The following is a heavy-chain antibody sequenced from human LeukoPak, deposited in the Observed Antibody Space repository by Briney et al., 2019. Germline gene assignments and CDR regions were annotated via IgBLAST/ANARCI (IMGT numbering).Heavy chain of an antibody. J-gene: IGHJ4*02. D-gene: IGHD3-10*01. V-gene: IGHV3-23*01. Sequence: GGSLRLSCAASGLTFSTYAMTWVRQAPGKGLEWVSTLSDSGGSTYYADSVKGRFTISRDISKNTVYLQMNSLKAEDTAVYYCAKDGVVRGLGPYYFDSWGQGSLVTVSS. CDR1: GLTFSTYA. CDR3: AKDGVVRGLGPYYFDS. CDR2: LSDSGGST.